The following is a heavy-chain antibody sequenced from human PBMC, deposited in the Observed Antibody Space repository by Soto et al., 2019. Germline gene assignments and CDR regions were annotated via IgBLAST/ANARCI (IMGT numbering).Heavy chain of an antibody. J-gene: IGHJ3*02. Sequence: QVQLVQSGAEVKKPGASVKVSCKASGYTFTGYYMHWVRQAPGQGLEWMGWINPNSGGTNYAQKFQGWVTMTRDTTISTDYMELSRLRSDDTAVYYCARHYYDSSGRAAFDIWGQGTMVTVSS. CDR3: ARHYYDSSGRAAFDI. CDR2: INPNSGGT. V-gene: IGHV1-2*04. CDR1: GYTFTGYY. D-gene: IGHD3-22*01.